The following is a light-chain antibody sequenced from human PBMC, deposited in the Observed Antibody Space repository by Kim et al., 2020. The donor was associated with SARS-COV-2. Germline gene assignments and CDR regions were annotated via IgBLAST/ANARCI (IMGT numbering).Light chain of an antibody. Sequence: GHAITLSGTGTSRVVAHFNLFSWYLQYPGEAPKIRLYKDKKRPAGVSDRSSGSKSGNTASLTISGLQADDEAAYYCCSYTGRNTWIFGGGTQLTVL. CDR2: KDK. V-gene: IGLV2-23*01. J-gene: IGLJ2*01. CDR3: CSYTGRNTWI. CDR1: SRVVAHFNL.